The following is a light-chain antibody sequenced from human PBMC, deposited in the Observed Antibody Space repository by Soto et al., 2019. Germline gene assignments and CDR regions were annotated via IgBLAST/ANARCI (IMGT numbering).Light chain of an antibody. CDR1: QSVLYSRDKKNY. V-gene: IGKV4-1*01. Sequence: DIVMTQSPESLAVSLGERATINCKSSQSVLYSRDKKNYLAWYQQKPGQPPKLLIYWASTRESGVPDRFSGSGSGTDFTLNINSMQAEDVAVYYCQQYYGDPPRTFGQGTKVEVK. CDR2: WAS. J-gene: IGKJ1*01. CDR3: QQYYGDPPRT.